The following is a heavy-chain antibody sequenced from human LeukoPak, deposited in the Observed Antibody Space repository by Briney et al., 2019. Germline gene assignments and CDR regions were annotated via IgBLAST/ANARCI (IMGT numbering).Heavy chain of an antibody. CDR3: ARGPSITMVRGGQWYYYMDV. CDR1: GYTFTSYY. J-gene: IGHJ6*03. V-gene: IGHV1-46*01. Sequence: ASVKVSCKASGYTFTSYYMHWVRQAPGQGLEWMGIINPSGGSTNYAQKFQGRVTMTRDTSTNTVYMELSSLRSEDTAVYYCARGPSITMVRGGQWYYYMDVRGKGTTVTISS. CDR2: INPSGGST. D-gene: IGHD3-10*01.